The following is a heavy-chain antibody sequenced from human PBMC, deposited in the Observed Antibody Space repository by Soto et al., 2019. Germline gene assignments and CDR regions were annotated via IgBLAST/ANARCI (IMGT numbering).Heavy chain of an antibody. D-gene: IGHD3-9*01. CDR3: ARDLGAIYDILTGYGMDV. J-gene: IGHJ6*02. CDR2: ISAYNGNT. V-gene: IGHV1-18*01. Sequence: GASVKVSCKASGYTFTSYAMHWVRQAPGQGLEWMGWISAYNGNTNYAQKLQGRVTMTTDTSTSTAYMELRSLRSDDTAVYYCARDLGAIYDILTGYGMDVWGQGTTVTVSS. CDR1: GYTFTSYA.